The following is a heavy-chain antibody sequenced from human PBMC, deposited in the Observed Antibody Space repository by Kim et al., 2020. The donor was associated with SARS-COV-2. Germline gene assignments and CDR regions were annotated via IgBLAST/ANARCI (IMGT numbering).Heavy chain of an antibody. Sequence: SVKVSCKASGFTFTSSAVQWVRQARGQRLEWIGWIVVGSGNTNYAQKFQERVTITRDMSTSTAYMELSSLRSEDTAVYYCAASFYYDSSGYYHPFDYWGQGTLVTVSS. D-gene: IGHD3-22*01. CDR1: GFTFTSSA. CDR2: IVVGSGNT. J-gene: IGHJ4*02. V-gene: IGHV1-58*01. CDR3: AASFYYDSSGYYHPFDY.